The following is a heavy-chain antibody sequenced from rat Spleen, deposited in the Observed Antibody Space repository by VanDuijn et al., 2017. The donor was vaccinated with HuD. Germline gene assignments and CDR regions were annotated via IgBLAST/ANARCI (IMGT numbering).Heavy chain of an antibody. D-gene: IGHD1-12*03. Sequence: EVQLVESDGGLVQPGRSLKLSCAASGFTFSDYNMAWVRQAPKKGLEWVATIIYDGSITYYRDSVKGRFTISRDNAKSTLYLQMDSLRSEDTATYYCARHAYYDGYYHWYFDFWGPGTMVTVSS. J-gene: IGHJ1*01. V-gene: IGHV5-7*01. CDR1: GFTFSDYN. CDR3: ARHAYYDGYYHWYFDF. CDR2: IIYDGSIT.